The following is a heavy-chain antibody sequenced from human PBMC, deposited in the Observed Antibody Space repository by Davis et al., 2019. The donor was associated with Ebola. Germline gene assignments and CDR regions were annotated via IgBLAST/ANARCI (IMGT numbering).Heavy chain of an antibody. CDR1: GDSVSSAG. D-gene: IGHD3-9*01. Sequence: HSQTLSLTCAISGDSVSSAGWNWIRQSPSRGLEWLGRTYYKSKWYNDYAVSVKSRITINPDTSQNQFSLQLNSVTPEDTAVYYCGRGWLRGGMDVWGEGTTVTVSS. CDR2: TYYKSKWYN. J-gene: IGHJ6*04. V-gene: IGHV6-1*01. CDR3: GRGWLRGGMDV.